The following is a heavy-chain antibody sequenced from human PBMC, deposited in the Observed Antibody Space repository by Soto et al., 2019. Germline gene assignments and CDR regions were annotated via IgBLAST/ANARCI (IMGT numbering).Heavy chain of an antibody. V-gene: IGHV3-9*01. D-gene: IGHD6-13*01. CDR3: VKDESINWYSGHFRH. CDR2: INWNSGSI. Sequence: GGSLRLSCAASGFTFDDYAMHWVRQVPGKCLEWVSGINWNSGSIGYGDSVKGRFAISSDNAKNSLHPQMNSLSAEDTAFYYCVKDESINWYSGHFRHWGQGTLVTVSS. CDR1: GFTFDDYA. J-gene: IGHJ1*01.